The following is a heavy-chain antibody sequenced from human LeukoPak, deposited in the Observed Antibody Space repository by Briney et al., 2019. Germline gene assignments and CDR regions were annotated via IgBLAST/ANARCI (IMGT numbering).Heavy chain of an antibody. CDR1: GFTFSSYG. Sequence: GGSLRLSCAASGFTFSSYGMHWVRQAPGKGLEWVAFIRYDGSNKYYADSVKGRFTISRDNSKNTLYLQMNSLRAEDTALYYCAKVDSSNWFVFPDYWGQGTLVTVSS. V-gene: IGHV3-30*02. CDR3: AKVDSSNWFVFPDY. J-gene: IGHJ4*02. CDR2: IRYDGSNK. D-gene: IGHD6-13*01.